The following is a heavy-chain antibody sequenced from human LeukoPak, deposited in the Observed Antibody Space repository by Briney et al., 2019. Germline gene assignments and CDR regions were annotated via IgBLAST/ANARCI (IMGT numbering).Heavy chain of an antibody. CDR3: AKDGPFGSN. D-gene: IGHD3-16*01. J-gene: IGHJ4*02. V-gene: IGHV3-9*01. CDR1: GFTFDDYA. CDR2: ISWNSGSI. Sequence: GGSLRLSCAASGFTFDDYAMHWVRQAPGKGLEWVSGISWNSGSIGYADSVKGRFTISRDNAKNSLYLQMNGLRAEDTALYYCAKDGPFGSNWGQGTLVTVSS.